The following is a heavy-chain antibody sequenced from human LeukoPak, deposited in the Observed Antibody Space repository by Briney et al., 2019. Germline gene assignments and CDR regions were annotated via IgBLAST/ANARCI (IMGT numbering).Heavy chain of an antibody. CDR1: GGSISSYY. Sequence: SETLSLTCTVSGGSISSYYWSWIRQPPGKGLEWIGYIYYSGSTNYNPSLKSRVTISVDTSKNQFSLKLSSVTAADTAVYYCGRVSGYDWESFYDYWGQETLVTVSS. V-gene: IGHV4-59*01. D-gene: IGHD5-12*01. CDR2: IYYSGST. CDR3: GRVSGYDWESFYDY. J-gene: IGHJ4*02.